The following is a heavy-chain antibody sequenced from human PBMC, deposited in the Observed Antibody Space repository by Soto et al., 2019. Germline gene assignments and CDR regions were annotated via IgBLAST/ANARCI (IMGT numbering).Heavy chain of an antibody. J-gene: IGHJ4*02. V-gene: IGHV1-2*02. Sequence: QVQLVQSGAEVKKPGASVKVSCEASGYTFTGYFLHWVRQAPEQGLDWMGWINPNSGDTNYAQKFQGRVTMTRGTSISTAYMELSRLSSDDTAVFYCARVKNYYDSSGPFDYWGQGTLITVSS. CDR3: ARVKNYYDSSGPFDY. CDR1: GYTFTGYF. D-gene: IGHD3-22*01. CDR2: INPNSGDT.